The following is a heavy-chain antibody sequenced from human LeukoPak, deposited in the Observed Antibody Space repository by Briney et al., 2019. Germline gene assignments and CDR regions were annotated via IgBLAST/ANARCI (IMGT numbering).Heavy chain of an antibody. J-gene: IGHJ4*02. V-gene: IGHV3-48*03. CDR3: ARAFDY. CDR1: GFTFSSFQ. CDR2: ISGSGSTI. Sequence: GGSLRLSCAASGFTFSSFQMNWVRQAPGKGLEWVSYISGSGSTIYYADSVKGRFTISRDNAKSSLYLQMNGLTAGDTAVYYCARAFDYWGQGTLVTVSS.